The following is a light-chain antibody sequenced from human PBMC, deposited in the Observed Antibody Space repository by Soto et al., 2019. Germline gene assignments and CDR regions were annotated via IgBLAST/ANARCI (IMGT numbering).Light chain of an antibody. CDR1: QSVSSSY. V-gene: IGKV3-20*01. CDR3: QQYGNAPFT. J-gene: IGKJ3*01. Sequence: EIVLTQSPGTLSFSPGERATLTCRASQSVSSSYLAWFQQKPGQAPRLLIYGASSRATGIPDRFSGSGSGTDSTLTISRLEPEDFAVYYCQQYGNAPFTFGPGTKVDIK. CDR2: GAS.